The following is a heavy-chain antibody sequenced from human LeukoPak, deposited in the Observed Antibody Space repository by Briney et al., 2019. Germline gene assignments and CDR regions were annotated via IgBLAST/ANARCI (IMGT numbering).Heavy chain of an antibody. D-gene: IGHD6-13*01. V-gene: IGHV4-39*07. CDR1: GGSISSSSYY. CDR2: IYYSGGT. J-gene: IGHJ5*02. CDR3: ARSKQQLPPYHDWFDP. Sequence: PSETLSLTCTVSGGSISSSSYYWGWIRQPPGKGLEWIGSIYYSGGTYYNPSLKSRVTISVDTSKNQFSLKLSSVTAADTAVYYCARSKQQLPPYHDWFDPWGQGTLVTVSS.